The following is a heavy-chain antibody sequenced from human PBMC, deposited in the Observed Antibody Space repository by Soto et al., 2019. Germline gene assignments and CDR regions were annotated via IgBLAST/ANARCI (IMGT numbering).Heavy chain of an antibody. J-gene: IGHJ6*02. CDR3: VKDGSSGWPYYYGMDV. V-gene: IGHV3-30*18. Sequence: GGSLRLSCAASGFTFSSYGMHWVRQAPGKGLEWVAVISYDGRNKYYADSVKGRFTISRDNSKNTLYLQMSSLRPEDTAVYYCVKDGSSGWPYYYGMDVWGQGSTVTVSS. CDR2: ISYDGRNK. D-gene: IGHD6-19*01. CDR1: GFTFSSYG.